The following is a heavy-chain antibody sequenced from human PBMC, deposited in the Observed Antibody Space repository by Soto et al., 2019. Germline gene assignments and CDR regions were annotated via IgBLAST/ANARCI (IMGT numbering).Heavy chain of an antibody. CDR1: GGSISSGDYY. D-gene: IGHD5-18*01. CDR3: ARALIQLWPHYYYGMDV. J-gene: IGHJ6*02. Sequence: SETLSLTCTVSGGSISSGDYYWSWIRQPPGKGLEWIGYIYYSGTTYYNPSLKGRVTISVDTSKNQFSLKVSSVTAADTAVYYCARALIQLWPHYYYGMDVWGQGTTVTVSS. V-gene: IGHV4-30-4*01. CDR2: IYYSGTT.